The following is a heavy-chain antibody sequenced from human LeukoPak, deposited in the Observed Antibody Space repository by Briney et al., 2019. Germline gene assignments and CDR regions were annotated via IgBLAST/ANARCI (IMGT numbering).Heavy chain of an antibody. J-gene: IGHJ6*02. Sequence: GASVKVSCKVSGYTLTELSMHWVRQAPGKGLEWMGGFDPEDGETIYAQKFQGRVTMTEDTSTDTAYMELSSLRSEDTAVYYCAKEVTMTSYDYYYYGMDVWGQGTTVTVSS. D-gene: IGHD3-22*01. CDR1: GYTLTELS. CDR2: FDPEDGET. CDR3: AKEVTMTSYDYYYYGMDV. V-gene: IGHV1-24*01.